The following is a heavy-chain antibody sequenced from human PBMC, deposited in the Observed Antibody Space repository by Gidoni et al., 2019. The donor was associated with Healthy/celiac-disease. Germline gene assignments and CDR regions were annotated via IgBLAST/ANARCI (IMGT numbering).Heavy chain of an antibody. CDR1: GFTFSCYE. CDR2: ISSSGSTI. J-gene: IGHJ6*02. CDR3: ARGLAARLYYYYGMDV. V-gene: IGHV3-48*03. D-gene: IGHD6-6*01. Sequence: EVQLVESGGGLVQPGGSLRLPCAASGFTFSCYEMNWVRQAPGKGLEWVSYISSSGSTIYYADSVKGRFTISRDNAKNSLYLQMNSLRAEDTAVYYCARGLAARLYYYYGMDVWGQGTTVTVSS.